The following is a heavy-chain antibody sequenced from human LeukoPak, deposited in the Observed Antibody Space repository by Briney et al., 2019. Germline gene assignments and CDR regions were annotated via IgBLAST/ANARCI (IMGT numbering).Heavy chain of an antibody. CDR1: GYSFTNYW. Sequence: GESLKISCKGSGYSFTNYWISWVRQMPGKGPEWMGRIDPSDSYTNYSPSFQGHVTISTDKSISTAFLQWNSLKASDTGMYYCARRDDYYDTWGQGTMVTVSS. V-gene: IGHV5-10-1*01. CDR3: ARRDDYYDT. CDR2: IDPSDSYT. D-gene: IGHD3-16*01. J-gene: IGHJ3*02.